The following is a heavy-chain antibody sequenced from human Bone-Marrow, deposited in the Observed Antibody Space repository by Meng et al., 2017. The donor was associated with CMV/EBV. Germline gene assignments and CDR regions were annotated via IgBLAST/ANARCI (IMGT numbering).Heavy chain of an antibody. V-gene: IGHV3-53*01. Sequence: GESLKISCAASGFTFSSYAMSWVRQAPGKGLEWVSVIYSGGSTYYADSVKGRFTISRDNSKNTLYLQMNSLRAEDTAVYYCARETTALYYYGMDVWGQGTTVTVSS. CDR2: IYSGGST. CDR1: GFTFSSYA. CDR3: ARETTALYYYGMDV. D-gene: IGHD4-11*01. J-gene: IGHJ6*02.